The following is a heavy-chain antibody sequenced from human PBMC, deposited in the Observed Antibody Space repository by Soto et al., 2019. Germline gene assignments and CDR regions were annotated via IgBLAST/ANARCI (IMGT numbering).Heavy chain of an antibody. Sequence: EVQLLESGGGLVQPGGSLRLSCAASGFTFSSYAMSWVRQAPGKGLEWVSAISGSGGSTYYADSVKGRFTISRDNAKKTLYLQLNSLRAEDTAIYYCANNGTTLVYHYGMDVWGQGTTVTVSS. CDR3: ANNGTTLVYHYGMDV. CDR1: GFTFSSYA. V-gene: IGHV3-23*01. J-gene: IGHJ6*02. CDR2: ISGSGGST. D-gene: IGHD1-1*01.